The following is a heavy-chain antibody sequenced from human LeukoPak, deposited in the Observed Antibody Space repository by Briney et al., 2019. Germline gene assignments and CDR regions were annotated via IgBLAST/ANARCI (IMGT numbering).Heavy chain of an antibody. CDR3: ARDWGLDY. CDR2: ITTSGGTT. J-gene: IGHJ4*02. CDR1: GFTFSSYV. Sequence: GGSLRLSCAASGFTFSSYVMSWVRQAPGKGLEWVSAITTSGGTTYYADSVKGRFTISRDNSKNTLYLQMNSLRAEDTAVYYCARDWGLDYWGQGTLVTVSS. V-gene: IGHV3-23*01. D-gene: IGHD3-16*01.